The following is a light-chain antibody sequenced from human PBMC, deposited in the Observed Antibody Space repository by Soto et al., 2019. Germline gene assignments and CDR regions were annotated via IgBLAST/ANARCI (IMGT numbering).Light chain of an antibody. CDR2: DAS. CDR3: QQYNTYSRT. V-gene: IGKV1-5*01. CDR1: QNINNY. J-gene: IGKJ1*01. Sequence: DLQMTQSPSSLSASVGDRVTITCQASQNINNYLNWYQQKPGRAPKLLIYDASKLESGVPSRFSGSGSGTEFTLTISSLQPDDFATYYCQQYNTYSRTFGQGTKVDIK.